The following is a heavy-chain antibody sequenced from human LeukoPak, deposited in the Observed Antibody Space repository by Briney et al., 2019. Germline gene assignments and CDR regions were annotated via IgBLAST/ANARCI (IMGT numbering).Heavy chain of an antibody. V-gene: IGHV3-30*18. CDR1: GFTFSSYG. CDR3: AKTLLPGYCSGGSCSLTGGMDV. Sequence: GGSLRLSCAASGFTFSSYGMHWVRQAPGKGLEWVAVISYDGSNKYYADSVKGRFTISRDNSKNTLYLQMNSLRAEDTAVYYCAKTLLPGYCSGGSCSLTGGMDVWGKGTTVTVSS. D-gene: IGHD2-15*01. CDR2: ISYDGSNK. J-gene: IGHJ6*04.